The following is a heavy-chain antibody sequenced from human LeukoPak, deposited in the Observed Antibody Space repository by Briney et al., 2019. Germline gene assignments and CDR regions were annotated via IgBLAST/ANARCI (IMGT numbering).Heavy chain of an antibody. CDR1: GGSFSGYY. CDR3: ATSPATSRNY. D-gene: IGHD2-15*01. Sequence: SETLSLTCAVYGGSFSGYYWNWIRRPPGKGLEWIGEINHSGSTTYNPSLKSRVTISVDTSKNQFSLKLSSVTAAGTAVYYCATSPATSRNYWGQGTLVTVSS. J-gene: IGHJ4*02. CDR2: INHSGST. V-gene: IGHV4-34*01.